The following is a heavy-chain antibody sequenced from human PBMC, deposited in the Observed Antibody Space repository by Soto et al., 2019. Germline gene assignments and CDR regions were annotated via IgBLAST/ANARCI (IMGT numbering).Heavy chain of an antibody. CDR1: GFTFSSYA. V-gene: IGHV3-23*01. CDR2: ISGSGGST. D-gene: IGHD3-9*01. J-gene: IGHJ4*02. CDR3: AKVYDILTGYDGYYFDY. Sequence: GGSLRLSCAASGFTFSSYAMSWVRQAPGKGLEWVSAISGSGGSTYYADSVKGRFTISRDNSKNTLYLQMNSLKAEDTAVYYCAKVYDILTGYDGYYFDYWGQGTLVTVSS.